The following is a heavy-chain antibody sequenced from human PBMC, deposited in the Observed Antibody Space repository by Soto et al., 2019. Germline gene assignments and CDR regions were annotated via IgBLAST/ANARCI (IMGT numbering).Heavy chain of an antibody. J-gene: IGHJ6*02. CDR2: IIPIFGTT. CDR1: GGSFTYT. V-gene: IGHV1-69*01. Sequence: QMHLVQSGAEVKKPGSSVKVSCKASGGSFTYTLSWVRQAPGQGLEWMGGIIPIFGTTNYAQKFQGRVTITADESTKTAYMELSTLRSEDTDVYYCARLHSHGTYGMDVWGQGTTVTVSS. D-gene: IGHD5-18*01. CDR3: ARLHSHGTYGMDV.